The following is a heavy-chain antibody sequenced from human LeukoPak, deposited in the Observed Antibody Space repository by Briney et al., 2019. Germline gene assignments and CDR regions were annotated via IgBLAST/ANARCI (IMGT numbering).Heavy chain of an antibody. V-gene: IGHV4-39*07. CDR1: GGSISSSSYY. CDR2: INHSGST. J-gene: IGHJ1*01. Sequence: SETLSLTCTVSGGSISSSSYYWSWIRQPPGKGLEWIGEINHSGSTNYNPSLKSRVTISVDTSKNQFSLKLSSVTAADTAVYYCARRRVGARQFQHWGQGTLVTVSS. D-gene: IGHD6-6*01. CDR3: ARRRVGARQFQH.